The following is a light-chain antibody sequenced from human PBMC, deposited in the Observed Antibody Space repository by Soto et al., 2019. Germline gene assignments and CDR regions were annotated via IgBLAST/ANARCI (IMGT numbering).Light chain of an antibody. Sequence: EIVLTQSPGTLSLSPGERATLSCRASQSVSLSQLAWYQQKPGQAPRLLVYSATSRATGIPDRFSGSGSATDFTLTISRLEPEDFAVYFCQQYGSSPLTFGGGTKVDIK. V-gene: IGKV3-20*01. CDR2: SAT. J-gene: IGKJ4*01. CDR1: QSVSLSQ. CDR3: QQYGSSPLT.